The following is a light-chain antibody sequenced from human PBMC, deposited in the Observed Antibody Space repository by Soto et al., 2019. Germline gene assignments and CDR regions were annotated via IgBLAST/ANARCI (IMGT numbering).Light chain of an antibody. CDR2: AAS. CDR1: QSIGSW. J-gene: IGKJ2*03. Sequence: DIQMTQSPSTLSASVGDRVTITCRASQSIGSWLAWYQQKPGKAPKVLIYAASILGSGVPSRFSGSGSGTEFTLTITSLQPDESATYFYQCHNNRFAQGTTLEIK. V-gene: IGKV1-5*03. CDR3: QCHNNR.